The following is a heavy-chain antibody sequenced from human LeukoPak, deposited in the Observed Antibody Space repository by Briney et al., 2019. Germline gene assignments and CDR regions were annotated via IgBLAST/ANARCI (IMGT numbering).Heavy chain of an antibody. CDR3: ARDRGGYGGIDY. V-gene: IGHV4-34*01. Sequence: SETLSLTCAVYGGSFSGYYWSWIRQPPGKGLEWIGEINHSGSTNYNPSLKSRVTISVDTSKNQFSLKLSSVTAADTAVYYCARDRGGYGGIDYWGQGTLVTVSS. CDR2: INHSGST. CDR1: GGSFSGYY. J-gene: IGHJ4*02. D-gene: IGHD4-23*01.